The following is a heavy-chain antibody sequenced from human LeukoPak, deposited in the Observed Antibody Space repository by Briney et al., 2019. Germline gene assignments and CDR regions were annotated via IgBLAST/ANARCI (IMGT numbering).Heavy chain of an antibody. CDR2: ISSSSSYI. V-gene: IGHV3-21*01. Sequence: GGSLRLSCAASGFTFSSYSMNWVRQAPGKGLEWVSSISSSSSYIYYADSVKGRFTISRDNAKNSLYLQMNSLRAEDTAVYYCASYDYDSSGYSTIRILNYWGQGTLVTVSS. J-gene: IGHJ4*02. CDR3: ASYDYDSSGYSTIRILNY. CDR1: GFTFSSYS. D-gene: IGHD3-22*01.